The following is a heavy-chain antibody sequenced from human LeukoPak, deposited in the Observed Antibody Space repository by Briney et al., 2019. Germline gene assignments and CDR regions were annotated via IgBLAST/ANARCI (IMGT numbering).Heavy chain of an antibody. V-gene: IGHV3-23*01. CDR1: GFTFPNYA. Sequence: PGGSLRLSCAASGFTFPNYAMTWVRLAPGKGLEWVSGITSSGGNTYYADSVKGRFTISRDNSKSTLYLQMNSLGADDTAVYYCAKGRSSGWYSFDYWGQGTLVTVSS. D-gene: IGHD6-19*01. CDR2: ITSSGGNT. J-gene: IGHJ4*02. CDR3: AKGRSSGWYSFDY.